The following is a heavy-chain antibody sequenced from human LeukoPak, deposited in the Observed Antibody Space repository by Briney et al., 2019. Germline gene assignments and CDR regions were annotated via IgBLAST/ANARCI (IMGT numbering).Heavy chain of an antibody. CDR1: GLNFNTHA. J-gene: IGHJ5*02. D-gene: IGHD5-24*01. CDR3: AKAIGGRRLQPYL. CDR2: VSHSGTDT. V-gene: IGHV3-23*01. Sequence: GGSLRLSCEVSGLNFNTHAMNWVRQAPGEGREWVSAVSHSGTDTYYADSVKGRFTTSRDNSKNTLYLQMSSLRAEDTALYYCAKAIGGRRLQPYLWGQGTLVTVSS.